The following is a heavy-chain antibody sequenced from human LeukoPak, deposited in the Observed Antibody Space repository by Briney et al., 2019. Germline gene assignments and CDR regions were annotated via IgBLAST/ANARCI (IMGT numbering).Heavy chain of an antibody. CDR3: ANELYCSSTSCFRAEYFHH. D-gene: IGHD2-2*01. CDR2: IHPNSGGT. Sequence: ASVKVSCKASGYTFTGYYIHWVRQAPGQGLEWMGWIHPNSGGTNYPQKFQARVTMTRDTSISTAYMELSGLRSDDTAVYYCANELYCSSTSCFRAEYFHHWGQGTLVTVSS. V-gene: IGHV1-2*02. J-gene: IGHJ1*01. CDR1: GYTFTGYY.